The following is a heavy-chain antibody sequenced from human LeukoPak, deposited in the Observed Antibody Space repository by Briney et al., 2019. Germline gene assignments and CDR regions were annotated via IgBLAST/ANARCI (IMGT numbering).Heavy chain of an antibody. V-gene: IGHV1-2*02. CDR2: INPNSGGT. Sequence: ASVKVSCKASGYTFTGYYMHWVRQAPGQGLEWMGWINPNSGGTNYAQKLQGRVTMTTDTSTSTAYMELRSLRSDDTAVYYCAREGYSSGWYVGYYYYMDVWGKGTTVTVSS. D-gene: IGHD6-19*01. CDR3: AREGYSSGWYVGYYYYMDV. CDR1: GYTFTGYY. J-gene: IGHJ6*03.